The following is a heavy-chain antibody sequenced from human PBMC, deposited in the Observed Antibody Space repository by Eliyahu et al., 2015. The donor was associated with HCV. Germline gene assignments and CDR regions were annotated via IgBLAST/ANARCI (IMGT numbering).Heavy chain of an antibody. CDR2: MTGSTGKS. V-gene: IGHV3-23*01. CDR1: GFTFXSYA. Sequence: EVQLLESGGGLVRPGGSLXXSCAASGFTFXSYAMXWVRQAPEKGLEWVAAMTGSTGKSYYADSVKGRFTITRDNSKDTLFLQMNSLRAEDTAVYYCAKHIEVAVIEGWFDPWGQGTLVTVSS. CDR3: AKHIEVAVIEGWFDP. J-gene: IGHJ5*02. D-gene: IGHD6-19*01.